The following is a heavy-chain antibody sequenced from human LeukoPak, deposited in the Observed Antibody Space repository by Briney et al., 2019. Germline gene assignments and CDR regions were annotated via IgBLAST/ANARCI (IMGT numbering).Heavy chain of an antibody. CDR3: AKAGTGYSGNYGMDV. J-gene: IGHJ6*02. D-gene: IGHD5-12*01. V-gene: IGHV1-69*13. CDR1: GGTFSSYA. Sequence: ASVKVSCKASGGTFSSYAISWVRQAPGQGLEWMGGIIPIFGTANYAQKFQGRVTITADESTSTAYMELSSLRSEDTAVYYCAKAGTGYSGNYGMDVWGQGTTVTVSS. CDR2: IIPIFGTA.